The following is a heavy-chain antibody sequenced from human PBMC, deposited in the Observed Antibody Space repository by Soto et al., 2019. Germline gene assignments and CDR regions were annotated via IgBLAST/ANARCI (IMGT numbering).Heavy chain of an antibody. Sequence: SVKVSCKASGGTFSSYAISWVRQAPGQGLEWMGGIIPIFGTANYAQKFQGRVTITADESTSKAYMELSSLRSEDTAVYYCARDKSTTTVTTFWFDPWGQGTLVTVSS. D-gene: IGHD4-17*01. CDR2: IIPIFGTA. V-gene: IGHV1-69*13. CDR3: ARDKSTTTVTTFWFDP. CDR1: GGTFSSYA. J-gene: IGHJ5*02.